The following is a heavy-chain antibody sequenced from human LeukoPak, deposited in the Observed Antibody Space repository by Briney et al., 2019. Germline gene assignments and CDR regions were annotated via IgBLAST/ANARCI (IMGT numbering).Heavy chain of an antibody. Sequence: SETLSLTCTVSGGSISSYYWSWIRQPPGRGLEWVGDIYNSGSTNYNPSLKSRVTISVDTSKNQYSLKLSSVTAADTAVYYCAREHIEYYFVYWGQGTLVTVSS. D-gene: IGHD2-21*01. V-gene: IGHV4-59*01. J-gene: IGHJ4*02. CDR1: GGSISSYY. CDR3: AREHIEYYFVY. CDR2: IYNSGST.